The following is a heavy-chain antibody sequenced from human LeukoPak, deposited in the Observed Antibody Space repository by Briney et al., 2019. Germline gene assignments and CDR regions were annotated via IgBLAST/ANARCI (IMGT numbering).Heavy chain of an antibody. J-gene: IGHJ5*02. CDR1: GGFFSGYY. V-gene: IGHV4-34*01. CDR2: LNHSGST. Sequence: SETVSLTCAGYGGFFSGYYWSWIRQPPGKGLEWMGELNHSGSTNYNPSLKSRVTISVDPSKNQLSLKLSSVTAADTAVYYCGRSVARGYSYGRPYNWFDPWGQGTLVTVSS. D-gene: IGHD5-18*01. CDR3: GRSVARGYSYGRPYNWFDP.